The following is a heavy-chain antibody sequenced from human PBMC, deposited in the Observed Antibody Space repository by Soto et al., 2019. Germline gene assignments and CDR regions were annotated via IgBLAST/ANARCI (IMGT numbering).Heavy chain of an antibody. CDR3: ARRWGEGRVDY. V-gene: IGHV4-4*02. J-gene: IGHJ4*02. CDR1: GGSISSSNW. Sequence: QVQLQESGPGLVKPSGTLSLTCAVSGGSISSSNWWSCVRQPPGKGLQWIGEIYHSGSTNYIPSLESRVTISVDKSRNQFSLKLSSVTAAETAVYYCARRWGEGRVDYWGPGTLVTVSS. D-gene: IGHD3-10*01. CDR2: IYHSGST.